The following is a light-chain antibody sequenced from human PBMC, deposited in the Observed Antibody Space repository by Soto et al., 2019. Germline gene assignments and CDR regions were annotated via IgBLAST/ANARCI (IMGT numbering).Light chain of an antibody. Sequence: PPSPAPLSFSPGGRATLSFRASQSYSSSYLAWYQQKPGQAPRLLIYEAASRATGIPDRFSGSGSQTDFTLTISRLEPEDFAVYYCQQYGTSPRTFGQGTKVDI. CDR1: QSYSSSY. CDR2: EAA. CDR3: QQYGTSPRT. J-gene: IGKJ1*01. V-gene: IGKV3-20*01.